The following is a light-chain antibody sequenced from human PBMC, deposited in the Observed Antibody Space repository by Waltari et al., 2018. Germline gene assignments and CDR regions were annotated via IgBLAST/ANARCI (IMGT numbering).Light chain of an antibody. J-gene: IGLJ3*02. CDR1: SSNIGSNI. CDR3: AAWDASLNGRV. CDR2: SNN. Sequence: QSVLTQPPSASGTPGQRVTISCSGSSSNIGSNIVNWYQQLPGTAPKLLIYSNNQRPPGVPDRFSGSKSGTSASLAISGLQSEDEADYYCAAWDASLNGRVFGGGTKLTVL. V-gene: IGLV1-44*01.